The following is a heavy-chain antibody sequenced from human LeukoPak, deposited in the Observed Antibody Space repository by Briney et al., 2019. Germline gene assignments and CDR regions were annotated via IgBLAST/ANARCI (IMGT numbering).Heavy chain of an antibody. CDR2: ISSSSTYI. CDR3: ARSMAQDVDAFDI. D-gene: IGHD2-21*01. CDR1: GFTFSRFS. Sequence: GGSLRLSYAASGFTFSRFSTNWVRQAPGKGLEWVSSISSSSTYIYYADSVKGRFTISRDNAKNSLYLQMNSLRAEDTAVYYCARSMAQDVDAFDIWGQGTMVTVSS. V-gene: IGHV3-21*01. J-gene: IGHJ3*02.